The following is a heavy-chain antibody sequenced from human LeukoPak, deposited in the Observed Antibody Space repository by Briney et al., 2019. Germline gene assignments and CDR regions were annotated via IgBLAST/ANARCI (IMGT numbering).Heavy chain of an antibody. D-gene: IGHD6-13*01. V-gene: IGHV3-30-3*01. J-gene: IGHJ4*02. CDR2: ISYDGGEE. Sequence: GGSLRLSCVASGFTFRRYPVHWVRQAPGKGLEWVAVISYDGGEEYYADSVKGRFTISRDNSKNTLYLQMNSLRAEDTAVYYCAKDLLAAAVDYWGQGTLVTVSS. CDR3: AKDLLAAAVDY. CDR1: GFTFRRYP.